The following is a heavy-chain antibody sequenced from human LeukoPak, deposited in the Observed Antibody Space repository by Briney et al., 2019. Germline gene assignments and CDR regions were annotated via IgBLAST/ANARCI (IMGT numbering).Heavy chain of an antibody. D-gene: IGHD3-10*01. V-gene: IGHV4-31*03. J-gene: IGHJ5*02. CDR3: ARVFTMVRGVIITSSYNWFDP. CDR1: GGSISSGGYF. Sequence: SETLSLTCTVSGGSISSGGYFWNWIRQLPGKGLEWIGYIYSSGSTYYNPSLKSRVTISVDTSKNQFSLKLSSVTAADTAVYYCARVFTMVRGVIITSSYNWFDPWGQGTLVTVSS. CDR2: IYSSGST.